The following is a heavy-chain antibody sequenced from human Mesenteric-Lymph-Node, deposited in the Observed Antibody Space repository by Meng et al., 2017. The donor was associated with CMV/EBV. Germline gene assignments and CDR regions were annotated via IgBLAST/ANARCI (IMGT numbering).Heavy chain of an antibody. V-gene: IGHV2-5*01. J-gene: IGHJ4*02. CDR2: IYWHDDK. CDR3: AHSDLHYDSSGYYARWVYYFDY. CDR1: GGS. Sequence: GGSVGWFLKPPGKALEWLALIYWHDDKRYSPSLKSRLTITKDTSKNQVVLTMTNMDPVDTATYYCAHSDLHYDSSGYYARWVYYFDYWGQGTLVTVSS. D-gene: IGHD3-22*01.